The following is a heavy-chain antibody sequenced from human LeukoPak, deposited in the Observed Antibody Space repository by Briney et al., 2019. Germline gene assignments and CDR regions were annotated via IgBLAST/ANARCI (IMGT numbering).Heavy chain of an antibody. V-gene: IGHV4-4*07. J-gene: IGHJ4*02. Sequence: ETLSLTCTVSGGSISSYYWSWLRQPAGKGLEWIGRIYTSWSTNYNPSLKSRVTMSVDTSKNQFSLKLSSVTAADTAVYYCAREPLSKNYYDHLDDDYWGQGTLVTVSS. CDR2: IYTSWST. D-gene: IGHD3-22*01. CDR1: GGSISSYY. CDR3: AREPLSKNYYDHLDDDY.